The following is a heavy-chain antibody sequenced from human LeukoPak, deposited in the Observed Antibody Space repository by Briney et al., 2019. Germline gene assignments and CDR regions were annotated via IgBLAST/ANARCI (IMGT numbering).Heavy chain of an antibody. V-gene: IGHV3-53*05. CDR1: GFTVSSNY. D-gene: IGHD2-15*01. J-gene: IGHJ4*02. CDR3: ARSTIVVVVAAAFDY. CDR2: IYSGGST. Sequence: PGGSLRLSCAASGFTVSSNYMSWVRQAPGKGLEWVSVIYSGGSTYYADSVKGRFTISRDNSKNTLYLQMNSLRAEDTAVYYCARSTIVVVVAAAFDYWGQGTLVSVSS.